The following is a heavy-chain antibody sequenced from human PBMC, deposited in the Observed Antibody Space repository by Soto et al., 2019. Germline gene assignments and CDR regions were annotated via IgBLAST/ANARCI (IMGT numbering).Heavy chain of an antibody. Sequence: SETLSLTCTVSGGSISSGGYYWSWIRQHPGKGLEWIGYIYYSGSTYYNPSLKSRVTISVDTSKNQFSLKLSSVTAADTAVYYCAGGRVGYYDSSGYYDYWGQGTLVTVSS. D-gene: IGHD3-22*01. CDR2: IYYSGST. J-gene: IGHJ4*02. CDR1: GGSISSGGYY. CDR3: AGGRVGYYDSSGYYDY. V-gene: IGHV4-31*03.